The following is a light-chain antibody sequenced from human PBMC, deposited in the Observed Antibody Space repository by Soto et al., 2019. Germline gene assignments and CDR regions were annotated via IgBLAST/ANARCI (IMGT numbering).Light chain of an antibody. CDR1: QSVRSSD. Sequence: VLTQSPGILSLSPGERATLSCRASQSVRSSDIAWYRQRPGQAPRLLIYSTSGRATGVPDRFSGSGSGTDFTLTINRLEPEDFAVYYCQHYDTSPMYTFGQGTKLEIK. V-gene: IGKV3-20*01. CDR2: STS. J-gene: IGKJ2*01. CDR3: QHYDTSPMYT.